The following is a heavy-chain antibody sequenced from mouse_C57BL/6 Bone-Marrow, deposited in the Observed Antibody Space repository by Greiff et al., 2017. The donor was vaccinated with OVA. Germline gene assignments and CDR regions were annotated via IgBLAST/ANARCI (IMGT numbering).Heavy chain of an antibody. CDR3: ARGSSFYYYGSTWYFDV. D-gene: IGHD1-1*01. CDR1: GYSFTGYY. CDR2: INPSTGGT. V-gene: IGHV1-42*01. J-gene: IGHJ1*03. Sequence: VQLKESGPELVKPGASVKISCKASGYSFTGYYMNWVKQSPEKSLEWIGEINPSTGGTTYNQKFKAKATLTVDKSSSTAYMQLKSLTSEDSAVYYCARGSSFYYYGSTWYFDVWGTGTTVTVSS.